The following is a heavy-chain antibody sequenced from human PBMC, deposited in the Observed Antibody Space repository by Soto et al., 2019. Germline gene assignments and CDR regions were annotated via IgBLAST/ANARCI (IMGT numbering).Heavy chain of an antibody. CDR3: ARGNRYRSSTSCYSAMDV. D-gene: IGHD2-2*01. CDR1: GGTFSSYA. CDR2: IIPIFGTA. J-gene: IGHJ6*02. V-gene: IGHV1-69*13. Sequence: SVKVSCKASGGTFSSYAISWVRQAPGQGLEWMGGIIPIFGTANYAQKFQGRVTITADESTSTAYMELSSLRSEDTAVYYCARGNRYRSSTSCYSAMDVWGQGTTVTVSS.